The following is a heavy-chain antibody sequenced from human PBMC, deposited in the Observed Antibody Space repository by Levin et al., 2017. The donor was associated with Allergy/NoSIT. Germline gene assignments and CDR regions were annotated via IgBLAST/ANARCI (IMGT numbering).Heavy chain of an antibody. V-gene: IGHV3-11*05. CDR3: ARGGPYDILTGWDLGAFDI. Sequence: GESLKISCAASGFTFSDYYMSWIRQAPGKGLEWVSYISSSSSYTNYADSVKGRFTISRDNAKNSLYLQMNSLRAEDTAVYYCARGGPYDILTGWDLGAFDIWGQGTMVTVSS. D-gene: IGHD3-9*01. CDR2: ISSSSSYT. J-gene: IGHJ3*02. CDR1: GFTFSDYY.